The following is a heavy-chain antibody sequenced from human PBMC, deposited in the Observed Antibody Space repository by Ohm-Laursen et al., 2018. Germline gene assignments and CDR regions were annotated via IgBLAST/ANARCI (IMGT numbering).Heavy chain of an antibody. J-gene: IGHJ6*02. D-gene: IGHD5-18*01. CDR1: GFSFDDYA. V-gene: IGHV3-9*01. Sequence: SLRLSCAASGFSFDDYAMHWVRQAPGKGLEWVSLITTSGNTKHADSVKGRFTISRDNAKNSLYLQMNSLRAEDTALYYCAKDLYTAMPRYYYYYGMDVWGQGTTVTVSS. CDR2: ITTSGNT. CDR3: AKDLYTAMPRYYYYYGMDV.